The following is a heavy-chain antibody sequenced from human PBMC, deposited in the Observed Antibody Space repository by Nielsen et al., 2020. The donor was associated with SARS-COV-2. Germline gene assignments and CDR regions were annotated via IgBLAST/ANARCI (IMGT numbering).Heavy chain of an antibody. CDR2: INTNTGNP. D-gene: IGHD6-19*01. V-gene: IGHV7-4-1*02. J-gene: IGHJ4*02. CDR3: ARNRRSSGWYEGNFDY. Sequence: ASVKVSCKASRYTFTSYAMSWVRQAPGQGLEWMGWINTNTGNPTYAQGFTGRFVFSLDTSVSTAYLQISSLKAEDTAVYYCARNRRSSGWYEGNFDYWGQGTLVTVSS. CDR1: RYTFTSYA.